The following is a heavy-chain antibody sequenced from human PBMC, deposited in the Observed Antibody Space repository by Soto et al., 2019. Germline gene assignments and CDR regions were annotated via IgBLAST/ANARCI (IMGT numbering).Heavy chain of an antibody. CDR1: GGSISSGGYY. CDR3: ARCSLVVIPVPGFDP. J-gene: IGHJ5*02. V-gene: IGHV4-31*03. CDR2: IYYNGNT. Sequence: PSDTLSLTCTVSGGSISSGGYYWSWIRQHPGRGLEWIGYIYYNGNTYYNPSLKSRVTASVDTSKNQFSLNVRSVTAADTAVYYCARCSLVVIPVPGFDPWGQGTLVTVSS. D-gene: IGHD2-15*01.